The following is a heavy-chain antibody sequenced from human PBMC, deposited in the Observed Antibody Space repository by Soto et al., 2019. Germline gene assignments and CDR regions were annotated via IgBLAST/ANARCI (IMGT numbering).Heavy chain of an antibody. CDR3: ARGSSQPDYDGMDV. CDR2: ISTRSLTI. V-gene: IGHV3-48*02. Sequence: PGGSLRLSCVASGFTFSGFSMSWVRQAPGKGLEWISYISTRSLTIDYADSVKGRFTISRDNAKDSLFLQMRSLRDEDSAVYYCARGSSQPDYDGMDVWSQGTTVTVSS. J-gene: IGHJ6*02. CDR1: GFTFSGFS. D-gene: IGHD2-2*01.